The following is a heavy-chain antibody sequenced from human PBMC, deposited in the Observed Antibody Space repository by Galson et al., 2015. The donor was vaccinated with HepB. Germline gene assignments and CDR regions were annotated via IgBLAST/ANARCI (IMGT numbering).Heavy chain of an antibody. J-gene: IGHJ4*02. Sequence: SVKVSCKASGYTFINYAMHWVRQAPGHRLEWMGWISAGNGNTKYSQKFQGRVTITRDTSASTAYMELSSLRSEDTAVYYCARGYCSGGSSYPPFDYWGQGTLVTVSS. V-gene: IGHV1-3*01. D-gene: IGHD2-15*01. CDR3: ARGYCSGGSSYPPFDY. CDR1: GYTFINYA. CDR2: ISAGNGNT.